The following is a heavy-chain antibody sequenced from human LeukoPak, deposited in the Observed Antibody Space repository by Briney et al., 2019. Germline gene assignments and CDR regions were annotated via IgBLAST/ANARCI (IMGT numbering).Heavy chain of an antibody. CDR3: ACNGWGGSGSSYYYYYMDV. V-gene: IGHV4-4*07. Sequence: PSETLSLTCSVSVGSISSYYWRWIRRPAGKGLEWIGRIYTSGSTNYNPSLKRRLTMSVDTSTNQFSLKLSSVTGAATAVYYCACNGWGGSGSSYYYYYMDVWGKGTTVTVSS. CDR1: VGSISSYY. CDR2: IYTSGST. J-gene: IGHJ6*03. D-gene: IGHD3-10*01.